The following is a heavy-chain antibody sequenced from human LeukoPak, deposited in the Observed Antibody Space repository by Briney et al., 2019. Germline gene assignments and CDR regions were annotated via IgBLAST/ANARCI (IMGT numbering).Heavy chain of an antibody. D-gene: IGHD3-10*01. CDR1: GGSFSGYY. Sequence: PSETLSLTCAVYGGSFSGYYWSWIRQPPGKGLEWIGEINHSGSTNYNPSLKSRLTISVDTSKNQFSLKLSSVTAADTAVYYCARRGADPAIFDYWGQGTLVTVSS. V-gene: IGHV4-34*01. J-gene: IGHJ4*02. CDR2: INHSGST. CDR3: ARRGADPAIFDY.